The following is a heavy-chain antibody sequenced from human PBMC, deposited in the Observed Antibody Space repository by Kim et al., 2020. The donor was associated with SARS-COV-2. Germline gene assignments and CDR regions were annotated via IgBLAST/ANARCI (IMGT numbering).Heavy chain of an antibody. D-gene: IGHD6-6*01. J-gene: IGHJ4*02. CDR3: ARGNYSSSSIQIDY. CDR2: INPNSGGT. Sequence: ASVKVSCKASGYTFTGYYMHWVRQAPGQGLEWMGRINPNSGGTNYAQKFQGRVTMTRDTSISTAYMELSRLRSDDTAVYYCARGNYSSSSIQIDYWGQGTLVTVSS. V-gene: IGHV1-2*06. CDR1: GYTFTGYY.